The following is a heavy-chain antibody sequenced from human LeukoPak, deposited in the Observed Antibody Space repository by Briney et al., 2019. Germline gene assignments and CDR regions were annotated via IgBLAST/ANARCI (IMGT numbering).Heavy chain of an antibody. CDR1: GGSISSSSYY. D-gene: IGHD2-15*01. V-gene: IGHV4-39*01. Sequence: SETLSLTCTVSGGSISSSSYYWGWIRQPPGKGLEWIGSIYYSGCTYYNPSLKSRVTISVDTSKNQFSLKLSSVTAADTAVYYCARTIVVVIAANPYPGHVDVWGKGTTVTVSS. J-gene: IGHJ6*04. CDR2: IYYSGCT. CDR3: ARTIVVVIAANPYPGHVDV.